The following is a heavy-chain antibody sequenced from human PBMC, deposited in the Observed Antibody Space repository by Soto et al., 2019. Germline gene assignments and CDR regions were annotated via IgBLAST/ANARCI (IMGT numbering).Heavy chain of an antibody. V-gene: IGHV4-59*08. D-gene: IGHD4-17*01. CDR2: IYYSGST. CDR3: ARQVDYGDYGGDFDY. Sequence: QVQLQESGPGLVKPSETLSLTCTVSGGSISSYYWSWIRQPPGKGLEWIGYIYYSGSTNYNPSLKGRVTTWVSTSKNQFSLKLSSVTAADTAVYYCARQVDYGDYGGDFDYWGQGTLVTVSS. CDR1: GGSISSYY. J-gene: IGHJ4*02.